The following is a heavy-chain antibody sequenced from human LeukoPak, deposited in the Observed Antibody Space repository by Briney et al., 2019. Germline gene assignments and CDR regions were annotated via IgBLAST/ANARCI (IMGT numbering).Heavy chain of an antibody. CDR1: GFTFSSHL. CDR2: VKSDGIAT. Sequence: GGSLRLSCAASGFTFSSHLMHWVRQAQGTGLVWVSSVKSDGIATNYAVSVKGRFTISRDNAKNTLYLQMNSLRVEDTAVYYCVRKFATGDWGQGTLVTVSS. J-gene: IGHJ4*02. D-gene: IGHD1-14*01. V-gene: IGHV3-74*01. CDR3: VRKFATGD.